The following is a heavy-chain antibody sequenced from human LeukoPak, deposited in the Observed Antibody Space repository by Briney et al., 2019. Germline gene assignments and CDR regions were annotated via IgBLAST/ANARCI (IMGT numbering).Heavy chain of an antibody. D-gene: IGHD5-24*01. CDR1: GYTFTGYY. V-gene: IGHV1-2*02. CDR3: ARIDGPEDY. J-gene: IGHJ4*02. Sequence: ASVKVSCKASGYTFTGYYMHWVRQAPGQGLEWMGWINPSSGGTNYAQKFQGRVTMTRDTSISAAYMELSSLRSEDTAVYYCARIDGPEDYWGQGTLVTVSS. CDR2: INPSSGGT.